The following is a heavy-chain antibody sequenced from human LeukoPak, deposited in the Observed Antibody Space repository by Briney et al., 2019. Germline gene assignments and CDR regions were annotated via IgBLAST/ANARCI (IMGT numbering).Heavy chain of an antibody. CDR1: GASISRFY. CDR2: LSYNGGT. D-gene: IGHD2-8*02. CDR3: ARYERIGSCTGGACYYGLDV. J-gene: IGHJ6*02. Sequence: AETLSLTCSVSGASISRFYWVWVRQTPGNGLEWIGYLSYNGGTKYNPSLKNRVFTSVDTSRNQFSLKLTSVTAADTAVYYCARYERIGSCTGGACYYGLDVWGQGTTVTVS. V-gene: IGHV4-59*01.